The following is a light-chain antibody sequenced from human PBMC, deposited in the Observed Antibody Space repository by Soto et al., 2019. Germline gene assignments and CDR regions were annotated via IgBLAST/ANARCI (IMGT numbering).Light chain of an antibody. Sequence: QSVLTQPPSASGSPGQSVTISCTGTSSDVGGYNYVSWYQQYPGRAPKLMIYEVTKRPSGVPDRFSGSKSGNTASLTVSGLQAEDEADYYCSSYAASNNFYFVFGGGTQL. CDR3: SSYAASNNFYFV. CDR2: EVT. CDR1: SSDVGGYNY. J-gene: IGLJ3*02. V-gene: IGLV2-8*01.